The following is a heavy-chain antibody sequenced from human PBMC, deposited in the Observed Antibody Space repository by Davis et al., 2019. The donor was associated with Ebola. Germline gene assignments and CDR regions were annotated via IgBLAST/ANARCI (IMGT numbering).Heavy chain of an antibody. J-gene: IGHJ4*02. V-gene: IGHV3-30-3*01. CDR2: ISYDGSNK. D-gene: IGHD3-22*01. CDR3: ARAPHYYDSSGYYYQPSFVGFDY. CDR1: GFTFSSYA. Sequence: GGSLRLSCAASGFTFSSYAMHWVRQAPGKGLEWVAVISYDGSNKYYADSVKGRFTISRDNSKNTLYLQMNSLRAEDTAVYYCARAPHYYDSSGYYYQPSFVGFDYWGQGTLVTVSS.